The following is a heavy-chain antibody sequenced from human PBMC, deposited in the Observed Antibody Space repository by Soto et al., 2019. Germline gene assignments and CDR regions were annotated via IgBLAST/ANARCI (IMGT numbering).Heavy chain of an antibody. CDR3: AKDRGYSYGNFDY. CDR1: GFTFSSYG. J-gene: IGHJ4*02. CDR2: ISYDGSNK. V-gene: IGHV3-30*18. Sequence: GGSLRLSCAASGFTFSSYGMHWVRQAPGKGLEWVAVISYDGSNKYYAGPVKGRFTISRDNSKNTLYLQMNSLRAEDTAVYYCAKDRGYSYGNFDYWGQGTLVTVSS. D-gene: IGHD5-18*01.